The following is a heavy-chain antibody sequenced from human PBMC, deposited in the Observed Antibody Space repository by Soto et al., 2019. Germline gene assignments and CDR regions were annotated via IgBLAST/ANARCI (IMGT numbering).Heavy chain of an antibody. CDR2: IHHSGST. Sequence: QMQLQESGPGLVKPSETLSLTCAVSSASIISEQRWSWVRQPPGKGLEWIGEIHHSGSTNNNPSLRSRVTMSVDKSKNQFSLNQNSVTAADTAVYYCARSFGWYAIDQWGQGTLVIVSS. V-gene: IGHV4-4*02. CDR1: SASIISEQR. J-gene: IGHJ4*02. CDR3: ARSFGWYAIDQ. D-gene: IGHD6-19*01.